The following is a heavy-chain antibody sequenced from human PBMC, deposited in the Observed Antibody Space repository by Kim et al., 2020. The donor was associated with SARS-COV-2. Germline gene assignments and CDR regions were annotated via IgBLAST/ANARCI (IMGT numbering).Heavy chain of an antibody. CDR3: ASYRRRAYNWFDP. J-gene: IGHJ5*02. V-gene: IGHV4-4*02. CDR2: IYHSGST. D-gene: IGHD4-4*01. Sequence: SETLSLTCAVSGGSISSSNWWSWVRQPPGKGLEWIGEIYHSGSTNYNPSLKSRVTISVDKSKNQFSLKLSSVTAADTAVYYCASYRRRAYNWFDPWGQGTLVTVSS. CDR1: GGSISSSNW.